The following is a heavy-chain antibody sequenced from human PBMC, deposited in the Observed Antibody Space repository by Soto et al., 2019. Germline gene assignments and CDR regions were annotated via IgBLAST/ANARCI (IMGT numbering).Heavy chain of an antibody. CDR1: GFTFDDFA. J-gene: IGHJ4*02. V-gene: IGHV3-7*01. CDR3: ATREGGYPISFDY. Sequence: PGGSLRLSCAASGFTFDDFAMCWVRQVPGKGLEWVANIKQDGSEKYYVDSVKGRFTISRDNAKNSLYLQMNSLRAEDTAVYYCATREGGYPISFDYWGQGTLVTVSS. D-gene: IGHD3-22*01. CDR2: IKQDGSEK.